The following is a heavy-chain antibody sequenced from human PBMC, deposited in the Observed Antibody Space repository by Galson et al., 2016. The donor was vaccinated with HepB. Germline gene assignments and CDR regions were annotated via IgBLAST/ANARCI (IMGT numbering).Heavy chain of an antibody. CDR1: GYNFINYG. CDR2: INTHNGNT. Sequence: SVKVSCKASGYNFINYGISWVRQAPGQGLEWVGWINTHNGNTDYAQRVQGRVTMNRDTSANTAYMELRNLRSDDTALYYCARVDPRECTDGNCFPRTLDPEFDYWGQGTLVTVSS. V-gene: IGHV1-18*01. CDR3: ARVDPRECTDGNCFPRTLDPEFDY. J-gene: IGHJ4*02. D-gene: IGHD2-8*01.